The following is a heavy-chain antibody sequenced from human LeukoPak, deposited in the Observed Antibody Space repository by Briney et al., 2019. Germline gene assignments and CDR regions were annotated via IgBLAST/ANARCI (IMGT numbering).Heavy chain of an antibody. CDR3: ARDRRDGYNLGH. Sequence: GGSLRLPCAASGFTFSSYVMSWVRQAPGKGLEWVSVIYSGGSTDYAESVRGRFTISRDNSKNTLYLQMNSLRAEDTAVYYCARDRRDGYNLGHWGQGTLVTVSS. J-gene: IGHJ4*02. CDR2: IYSGGST. CDR1: GFTFSSYV. D-gene: IGHD5-24*01. V-gene: IGHV3-66*01.